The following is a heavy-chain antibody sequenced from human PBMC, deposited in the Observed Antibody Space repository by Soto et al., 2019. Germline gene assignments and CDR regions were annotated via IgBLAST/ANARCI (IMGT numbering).Heavy chain of an antibody. J-gene: IGHJ4*02. Sequence: GGSLRLSCAASGFTFSSNWMSWVRQAPGQGLEWVANIKQDGSEKYYVDSVKGRFTISRDNAKNSLYLQMNSLRAEDTAVYYCARSAWSSSSPPFDYWGQGTLVTVSS. V-gene: IGHV3-7*01. D-gene: IGHD6-6*01. CDR2: IKQDGSEK. CDR3: ARSAWSSSSPPFDY. CDR1: GFTFSSNW.